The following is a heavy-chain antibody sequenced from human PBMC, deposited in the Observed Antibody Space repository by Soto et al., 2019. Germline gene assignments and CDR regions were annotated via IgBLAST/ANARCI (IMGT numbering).Heavy chain of an antibody. CDR1: GFTFGDYA. J-gene: IGHJ4*02. Sequence: GGSLRLSCTASGFTFGDYAMSWFRQAPGKGLEWVGFIRSKAYGGTTEYAASVKGRFTISRDDSKSIAYLQMNSLKTEDTAVYYCTSGGRLLYEPEQGFWGQGTLVTVSS. CDR2: IRSKAYGGTT. D-gene: IGHD3-3*01. CDR3: TSGGRLLYEPEQGF. V-gene: IGHV3-49*03.